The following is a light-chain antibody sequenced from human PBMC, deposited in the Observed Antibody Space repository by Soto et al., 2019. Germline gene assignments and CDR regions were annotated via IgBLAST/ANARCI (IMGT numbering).Light chain of an antibody. J-gene: IGLJ1*01. CDR2: EVN. Sequence: QSALTQPASLSGSPGQSITISCTGTSSDIGAYDYVSWFQQHPGKAPKLMISEVNNRPSGVSNRFSGSKSGNTAYLTVSGLQAEDEADYYCSSYAGSNRVFGTG. V-gene: IGLV2-14*01. CDR3: SSYAGSNRV. CDR1: SSDIGAYDY.